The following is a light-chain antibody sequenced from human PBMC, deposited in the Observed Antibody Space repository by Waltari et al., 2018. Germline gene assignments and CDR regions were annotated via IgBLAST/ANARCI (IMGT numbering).Light chain of an antibody. Sequence: DIQMTQSPSTLSASVGDRVTITCRTSQSISSWLAWYQQKPGKAPKLLIYKASSLDRDVPLRFSGSGSGTEFTLTISSLQPDDFATFYCQHYSSYPPTFGGGTKVEIK. J-gene: IGKJ4*01. CDR3: QHYSSYPPT. CDR2: KAS. CDR1: QSISSW. V-gene: IGKV1-5*03.